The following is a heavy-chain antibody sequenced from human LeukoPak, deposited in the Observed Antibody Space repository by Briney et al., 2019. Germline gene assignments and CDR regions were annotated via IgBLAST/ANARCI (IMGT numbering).Heavy chain of an antibody. CDR3: ARYYDSLGRYYFDY. D-gene: IGHD3-22*01. V-gene: IGHV4-31*03. CDR1: SDSISSTLYN. CDR2: IYYSGSA. Sequence: SETLSLTCTVSSDSISSTLYNWSWIRQHPGKGLEWIGYIYYSGSAFYNPSLKTRVTISVDTSKKQFSLNLSSVTAADTAVYYCARYYDSLGRYYFDYWGQGILVTVSS. J-gene: IGHJ4*02.